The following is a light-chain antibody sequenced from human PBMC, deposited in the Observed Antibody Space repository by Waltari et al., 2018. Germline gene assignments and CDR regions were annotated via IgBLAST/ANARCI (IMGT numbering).Light chain of an antibody. J-gene: IGLJ2*01. V-gene: IGLV2-11*01. CDR2: DFS. Sequence: QSALTQPRSVSGSPGQSVTIPCTGTSSDVGGNNHVSWYQQRPGKAPKLMIYDFSKRPSGVPDRFSGSKSGNTASLTISGLQAEDEADYYCCAYANTNNFYLVFGGGTELTVL. CDR1: SSDVGGNNH. CDR3: CAYANTNNFYLV.